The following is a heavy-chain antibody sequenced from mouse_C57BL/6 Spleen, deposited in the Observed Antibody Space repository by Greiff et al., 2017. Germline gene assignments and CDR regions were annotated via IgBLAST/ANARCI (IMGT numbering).Heavy chain of an antibody. CDR1: GYTFTSYW. CDR2: IDPSDSET. Sequence: QVQLQQPGAELVRPGSSVKLSCKASGYTFTSYWMHWVKQRPIQGLEWIGNIDPSDSETHYNQKFKDKATLTVDKSSSTAYMQLSSLTSEDSAVYYCAREDSSGTYAMDYWGQGTLVTVSA. J-gene: IGHJ3*01. V-gene: IGHV1-52*01. D-gene: IGHD3-2*02. CDR3: AREDSSGTYAMDY.